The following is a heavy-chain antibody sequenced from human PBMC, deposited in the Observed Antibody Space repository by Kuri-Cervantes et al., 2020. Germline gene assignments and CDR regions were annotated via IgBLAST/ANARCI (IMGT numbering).Heavy chain of an antibody. CDR1: GFTFSSYA. CDR3: ARESFDYGDYEGEGSYYYGMDV. Sequence: GESLKISCAASGFTFSSYAMHWVRQAPGKGLEWVAVISYDGSNKYYADSVKGRFTISRDNSKNTLYLQMNSLRAEDTAVYYCARESFDYGDYEGEGSYYYGMDVWGQGTTVTVSS. CDR2: ISYDGSNK. D-gene: IGHD4-17*01. V-gene: IGHV3-30-3*01. J-gene: IGHJ6*02.